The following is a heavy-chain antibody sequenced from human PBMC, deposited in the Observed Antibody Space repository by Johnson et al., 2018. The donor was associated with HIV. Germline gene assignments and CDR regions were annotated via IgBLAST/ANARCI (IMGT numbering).Heavy chain of an antibody. CDR3: ARLRDGYNFDAFYI. CDR2: IKQDGSEK. J-gene: IGHJ3*02. D-gene: IGHD5-24*01. CDR1: GFTFSSYW. V-gene: IGHV3-7*01. Sequence: VQLVESGGGLVQPGGSLRLSCAASGFTFSSYWMSWVRQAPGKGLEWVANIKQDGSEKYYVDSVKGRFTISRDNAKNSLYLQMNSLTAEDTALYYCARLRDGYNFDAFYIWGQGTMVTVSS.